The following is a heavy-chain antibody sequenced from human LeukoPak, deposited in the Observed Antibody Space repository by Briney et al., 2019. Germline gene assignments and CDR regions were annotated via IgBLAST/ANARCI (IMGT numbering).Heavy chain of an antibody. Sequence: GRSLRLSCAASGFTFSNYAMHWVRQAPGKGLEWVAVISYDGSNKYYADSVKGRFTISRDNSKNTLYLQMNSLRAEDTAVYYCARSGLGLVTTTDWGQGTLVTVSS. CDR3: ARSGLGLVTTTD. D-gene: IGHD3-22*01. CDR2: ISYDGSNK. CDR1: GFTFSNYA. J-gene: IGHJ4*02. V-gene: IGHV3-30-3*01.